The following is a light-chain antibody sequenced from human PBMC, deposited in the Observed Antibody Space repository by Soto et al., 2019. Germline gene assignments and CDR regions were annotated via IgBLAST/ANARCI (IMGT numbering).Light chain of an antibody. CDR1: QSVSSNN. CDR3: QQYGRSPFT. J-gene: IGKJ3*01. Sequence: LSLSPGERATLSCRASQSVSSNNLAWYQQRPGQAPRVVIYGASTRATGIPERFSGSGSGTDFTLTISRLEPEDFAVYYCQQYGRSPFTFGPGTKVDIK. V-gene: IGKV3-20*01. CDR2: GAS.